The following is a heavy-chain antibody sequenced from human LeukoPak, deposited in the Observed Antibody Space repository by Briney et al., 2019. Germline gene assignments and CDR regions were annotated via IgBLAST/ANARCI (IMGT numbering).Heavy chain of an antibody. CDR2: ISGSGGST. D-gene: IGHD3-22*01. V-gene: IGHV3-23*01. CDR3: AKKPIQYYYDSSGYPYFDY. Sequence: GGSLRLSCAASGFTFSSYAMSWVRQAPGKGLEWVSAISGSGGSTYYADSVKGRFTISRDNSKNTLYLQMNSLRAEDTAVYYCAKKPIQYYYDSSGYPYFDYWGQGTLVTVSS. J-gene: IGHJ4*02. CDR1: GFTFSSYA.